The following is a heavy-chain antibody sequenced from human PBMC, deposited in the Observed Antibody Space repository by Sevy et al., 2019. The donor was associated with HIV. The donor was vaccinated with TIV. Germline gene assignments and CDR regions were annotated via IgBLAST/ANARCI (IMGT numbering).Heavy chain of an antibody. CDR3: VRAIAKDGSF. D-gene: IGHD6-13*01. J-gene: IGHJ4*02. CDR2: INQDGSVK. V-gene: IGHV3-7*01. CDR1: GFSLNNYW. Sequence: GGSLILSCVASGFSLNNYWMNWVRQAPGKGLEWVANINQDGSVKYYVDSVRGRFTISRDNARNLVFLQMSSLRVDDSALYYCVRAIAKDGSFWGQGTLVTVSS.